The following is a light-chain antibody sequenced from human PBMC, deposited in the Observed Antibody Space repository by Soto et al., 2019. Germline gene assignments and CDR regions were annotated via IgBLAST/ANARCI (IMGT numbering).Light chain of an antibody. Sequence: QSALTQPASVSGSPGQSITISCTGTSSDVGGYNCVSWYQQHPGKAPKLMIYDVSSRPSGVSYRFSGSKSGNTASLTISGLQAEDEADYYCSSYTSSNTRYVFGTGTKVTVL. V-gene: IGLV2-14*01. J-gene: IGLJ1*01. CDR2: DVS. CDR1: SSDVGGYNC. CDR3: SSYTSSNTRYV.